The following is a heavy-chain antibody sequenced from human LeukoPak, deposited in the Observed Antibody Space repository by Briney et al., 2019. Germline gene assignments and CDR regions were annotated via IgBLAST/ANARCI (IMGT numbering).Heavy chain of an antibody. J-gene: IGHJ6*02. CDR3: ARDNLVAATIMDYYYYGMDV. D-gene: IGHD2-15*01. V-gene: IGHV3-33*01. Sequence: GGSLRLSCAASGFTFSSYGMHWVRQALGKGLEWVAVIWYDGSNKYYADSVKGRFTISRDNSKNTLYLQMNSLRAEDTAVYYCARDNLVAATIMDYYYYGMDVWGQGTTVTVSS. CDR2: IWYDGSNK. CDR1: GFTFSSYG.